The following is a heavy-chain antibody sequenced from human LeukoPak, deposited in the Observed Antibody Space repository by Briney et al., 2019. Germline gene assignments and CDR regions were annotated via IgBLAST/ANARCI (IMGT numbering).Heavy chain of an antibody. CDR3: ASSRNYDILTGSWLYYFDY. Sequence: PSETLSLTCVVYGGSFSGHYWAWIRQPPGKGLEWIGEINHSGGTNYVPSLKSRVTISVDASKAQFSPKLSSVTAADTAVYYCASSRNYDILTGSWLYYFDYWGQGTLVTVSS. CDR1: GGSFSGHY. CDR2: INHSGGT. J-gene: IGHJ4*02. V-gene: IGHV4-34*01. D-gene: IGHD3-9*01.